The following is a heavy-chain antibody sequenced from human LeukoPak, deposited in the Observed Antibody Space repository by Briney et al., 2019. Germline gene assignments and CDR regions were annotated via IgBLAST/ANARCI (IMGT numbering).Heavy chain of an antibody. CDR2: ISGSGVTT. CDR1: GFTFSNYA. J-gene: IGHJ4*02. Sequence: GGSLRLSCEASGFTFSNYAMTWVRQAPGKGLGWVSTISGSGVTTHYADSVKGRFTISRGNSKNTLYLQMNSLRAEDTALYYCAKVGGYTTGWSDYWGQGTLVTVSS. V-gene: IGHV3-23*01. CDR3: AKVGGYTTGWSDY. D-gene: IGHD6-19*01.